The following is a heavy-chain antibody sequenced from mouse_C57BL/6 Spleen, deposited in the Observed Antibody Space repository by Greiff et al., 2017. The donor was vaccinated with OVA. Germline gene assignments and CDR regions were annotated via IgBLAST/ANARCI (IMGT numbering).Heavy chain of an antibody. Sequence: VQLQQSGPELVKPGASVKISCKASGYSFTGYYMNWVKQSPEKSLEWIGEINPSTGGTTYNQKFKAKATLTVDKSSSTAYMQLKSLTSEDSAVYYCALYAMDYWGQGTSVTVSS. CDR1: GYSFTGYY. CDR3: ALYAMDY. CDR2: INPSTGGT. J-gene: IGHJ4*01. V-gene: IGHV1-42*01.